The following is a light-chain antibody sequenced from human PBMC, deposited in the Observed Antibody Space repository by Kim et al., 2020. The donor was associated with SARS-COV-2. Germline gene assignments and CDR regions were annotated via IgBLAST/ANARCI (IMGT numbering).Light chain of an antibody. CDR1: QIISSR. Sequence: GDRVTIPSRASQIISSRLAWYQQKPGKAPKVLIYDASSLESGVPSSFSGSGSGTEFTLTISSLQPDDFATYYCQQYNLPWTFGQGTKVDIK. CDR3: QQYNLPWT. V-gene: IGKV1-5*01. CDR2: DAS. J-gene: IGKJ1*01.